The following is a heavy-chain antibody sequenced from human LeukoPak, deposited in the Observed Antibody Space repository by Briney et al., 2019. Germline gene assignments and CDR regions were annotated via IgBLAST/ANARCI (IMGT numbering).Heavy chain of an antibody. D-gene: IGHD6-13*01. Sequence: SETLPLTCTVSGGSISSGSYYLGWIRQPPGKGLEWIGSIYYSGSTYYNPSLKSRVTISVDTSKNQFSLKLSSVTAADTAVYYCARSSIAAVDYWGQGTLVTVSS. J-gene: IGHJ4*02. CDR2: IYYSGST. V-gene: IGHV4-39*01. CDR1: GGSISSGSYY. CDR3: ARSSIAAVDY.